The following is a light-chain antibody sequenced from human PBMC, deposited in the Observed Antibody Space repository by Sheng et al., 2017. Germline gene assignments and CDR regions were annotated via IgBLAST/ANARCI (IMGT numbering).Light chain of an antibody. CDR3: QQYLRTPIT. V-gene: IGKV4-1*01. CDR2: WAS. CDR1: EIVSSSHNNKNY. J-gene: IGKJ5*01. Sequence: DIAMTQSPDSLALSLGERATINCRSSEIVSSSHNNKNYVAWYQQKPRQPPKLLIYWASTRESGVPERFSGSGSATDFTLTINSLQAEDVAVYYCQQYLRTPITFGQGTRLEI.